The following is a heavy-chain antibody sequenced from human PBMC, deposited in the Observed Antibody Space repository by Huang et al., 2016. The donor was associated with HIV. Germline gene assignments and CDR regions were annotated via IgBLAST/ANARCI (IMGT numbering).Heavy chain of an antibody. V-gene: IGHV1-18*01. J-gene: IGHJ3*01. D-gene: IGHD3-10*01. CDR1: GYTFTTYG. CDR2: ISASSCNA. Sequence: QIQLVQSGAEVKKPGASMKISCKASGYTFTTYGIAWVRRAPGQGLEWMGWISASSCNANYAPILQDRVTMTTNTTTRTVYMELTRLTSDDTAIYFCTRERMVRGGDAFDVWGPGTLVIVSS. CDR3: TRERMVRGGDAFDV.